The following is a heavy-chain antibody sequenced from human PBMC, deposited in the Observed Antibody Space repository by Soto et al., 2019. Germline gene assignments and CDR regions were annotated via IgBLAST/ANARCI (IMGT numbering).Heavy chain of an antibody. CDR2: INTGNGDT. J-gene: IGHJ4*01. V-gene: IGHV1-3*04. Sequence: QVQLVQSGPEVKQPGASVRISCQASGYSFTHFEMHWVRQAPGQRLEWMGWINTGNGDTKYSQKFQGRVTFTRDTSASTAYLDLDGLTSDDTAFYFCARGLTRLDYWGQEPWSTSPQ. CDR1: GYSFTHFE. D-gene: IGHD7-27*01. CDR3: ARGLTRLDY.